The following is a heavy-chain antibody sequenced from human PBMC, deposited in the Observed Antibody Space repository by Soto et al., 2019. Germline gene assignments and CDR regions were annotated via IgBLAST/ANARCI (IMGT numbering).Heavy chain of an antibody. CDR2: ISSSSSII. CDR3: ASDLGYYSWGGYHY. J-gene: IGHJ4*02. D-gene: IGHD3-16*02. Sequence: EVQLVESGGGLVQPGGSLRLSCAASGFTFSSYNMNWVRQAPGKGLEWVSYISSSSSIIYYADSVKGRFTFTRDNAKNSLYLQMNSLRAEDTAVYYCASDLGYYSWGGYHYWGQGTLVTVSS. V-gene: IGHV3-48*01. CDR1: GFTFSSYN.